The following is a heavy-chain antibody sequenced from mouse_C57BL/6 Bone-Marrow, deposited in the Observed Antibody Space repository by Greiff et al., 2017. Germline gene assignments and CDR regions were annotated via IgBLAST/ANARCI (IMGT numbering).Heavy chain of an antibody. Sequence: VQLQESGPGLVQPSQCLSITCTVSGFSLTSYGVHWVRQSPGKGLEWLGVIWIGGSTDYNEAFIHSLSISKDNSKSHVFFKMNSLQADDTAIYYCAKRGYGSLAYWGQGTLVTVSA. CDR2: IWIGGST. V-gene: IGHV2-2*01. J-gene: IGHJ3*01. CDR1: GFSLTSYG. CDR3: AKRGYGSLAY. D-gene: IGHD1-1*01.